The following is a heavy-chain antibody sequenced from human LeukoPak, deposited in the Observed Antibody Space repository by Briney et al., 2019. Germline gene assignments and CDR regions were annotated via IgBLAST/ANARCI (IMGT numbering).Heavy chain of an antibody. CDR3: TTFSPALDY. J-gene: IGHJ4*02. CDR2: IKSKTDGGTT. Sequence: PGGSLRLSCSASGFTFSNAWMTWVRQASGKGLEGVGRIKSKTDGGTTDYAVSVKGRFTISRDDSKNTLFLQMNSLKTEDTAVYYCTTFSPALDYWGQGTLVTVSS. V-gene: IGHV3-15*01. CDR1: GFTFSNAW.